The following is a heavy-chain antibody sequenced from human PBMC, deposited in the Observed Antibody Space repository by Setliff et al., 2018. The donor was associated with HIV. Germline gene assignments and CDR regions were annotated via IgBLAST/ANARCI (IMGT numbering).Heavy chain of an antibody. CDR3: AREERYYDGKGALDY. Sequence: ASVKVSCKTSGYTFTAYYIHCVRQAPGQGLEWMGWINSNNGGTKYAQNFQGRVTMTRNTSITTASMELSSLISDDTAVYYCAREERYYDGKGALDYWGQGMLVTVS. CDR2: INSNNGGT. D-gene: IGHD3-22*01. CDR1: GYTFTAYY. J-gene: IGHJ4*02. V-gene: IGHV1-2*02.